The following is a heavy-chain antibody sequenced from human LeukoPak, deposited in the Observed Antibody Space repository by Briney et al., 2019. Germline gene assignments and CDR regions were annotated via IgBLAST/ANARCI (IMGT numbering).Heavy chain of an antibody. CDR3: ARLKPSY. J-gene: IGHJ4*02. Sequence: SETLSLTCAVNGESLSGHYWSWNRQPPGKGLEWIGEINHSGSTSYSPSFKSRVTISIDTSKNQFSLSLSSVTAADTAVYYCARLKPSYWGQGTLVAVSS. V-gene: IGHV4-34*01. CDR1: GESLSGHY. CDR2: INHSGST.